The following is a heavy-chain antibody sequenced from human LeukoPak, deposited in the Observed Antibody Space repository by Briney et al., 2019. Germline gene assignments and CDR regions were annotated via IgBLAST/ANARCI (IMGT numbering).Heavy chain of an antibody. CDR1: GSTFSSYA. CDR2: IIPIFGTA. D-gene: IGHD3-10*01. V-gene: IGHV1-69*13. Sequence: ASVKVSCKASGSTFSSYAISWVRQAPGQGLEWMGGIIPIFGTANYAQKFQGRVTITADESTSTAYMELSSLRSEDTAVYYCAREGGSTLITMVRGVFGFDYWGQGTLVTVSS. J-gene: IGHJ4*02. CDR3: AREGGSTLITMVRGVFGFDY.